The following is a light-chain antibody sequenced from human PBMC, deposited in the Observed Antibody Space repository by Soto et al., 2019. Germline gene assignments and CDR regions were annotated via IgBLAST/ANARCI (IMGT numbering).Light chain of an antibody. CDR3: QQYSSSLRT. V-gene: IGKV3-20*01. CDR2: GAS. Sequence: EIVLTQSPGTLSLSPGERATLSCWATQIITNSHLAWHQQKPGQAPRLLIYGASSRATGIPYRFSGSGSGTDFTLTINRLGPEYSAVYYCQQYSSSLRTFVQGTRVEIK. CDR1: QIITNSH. J-gene: IGKJ1*01.